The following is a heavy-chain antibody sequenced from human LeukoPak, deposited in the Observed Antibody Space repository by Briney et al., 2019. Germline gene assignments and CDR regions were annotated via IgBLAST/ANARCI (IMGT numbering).Heavy chain of an antibody. Sequence: ASVKVSCKASGYTFTSYAMHWVRQAPGQRLEWMGWINAGNGNTKYSQKFQGRVTITRDTSASTAYMELSSLRSEDTAVYYCARSQNYYGSGARFDPLGQGTLATVSS. CDR1: GYTFTSYA. CDR3: ARSQNYYGSGARFDP. J-gene: IGHJ5*02. CDR2: INAGNGNT. D-gene: IGHD3-10*01. V-gene: IGHV1-3*01.